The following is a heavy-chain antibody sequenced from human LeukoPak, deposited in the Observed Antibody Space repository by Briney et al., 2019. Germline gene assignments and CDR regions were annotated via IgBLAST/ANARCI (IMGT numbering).Heavy chain of an antibody. CDR2: INPSGGST. D-gene: IGHD6-13*01. V-gene: IGHV1-46*01. CDR1: GYTFTSYY. CDR3: AIQRGACIAAAGGIYYYYMDV. J-gene: IGHJ6*03. Sequence: PAASVKVSCKASGYTFTSYYMHWVRQAPGQGLEWMGLINPSGGSTIYAQKFQGRVTMTRDMSTSTVYMELSSLRSEDTAVSYCAIQRGACIAAAGGIYYYYMDVWGKGTTVTVSS.